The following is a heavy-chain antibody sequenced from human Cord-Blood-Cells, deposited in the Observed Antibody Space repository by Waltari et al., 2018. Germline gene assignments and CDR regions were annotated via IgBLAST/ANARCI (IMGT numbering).Heavy chain of an antibody. CDR2: INHSGST. CDR3: ASVDGARSYHFDL. J-gene: IGHJ2*01. D-gene: IGHD3-16*01. CDR1: GGSFSGYY. V-gene: IGHV4-34*01. Sequence: QVQLQQWGAGLLKPSETLSLTCAVSGGSFSGYYWSWIRQPQGKGLEWIGEINHSGSTNYNPSLKSRVTISVDTSKNQFSLKLSSVTAADTAVYYCASVDGARSYHFDLWGRGTLVTVSS.